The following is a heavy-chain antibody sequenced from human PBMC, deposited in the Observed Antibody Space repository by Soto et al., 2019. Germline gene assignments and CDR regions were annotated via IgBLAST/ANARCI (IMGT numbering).Heavy chain of an antibody. CDR1: GGTFSNYV. V-gene: IGHV1-69*06. Sequence: QVQLVQSGAEVKKPGSSVKVSCKASGGTFSNYVVNWVRQAPGQGLEWMGRIIPISGAANYAQKFQGRVTSTADKSPSTSYMELSSLRSEDTAVYYWARDMTRTVVPYFDFWGQGTLVNFAS. D-gene: IGHD1-20*01. CDR2: IIPISGAA. J-gene: IGHJ4*02. CDR3: ARDMTRTVVPYFDF.